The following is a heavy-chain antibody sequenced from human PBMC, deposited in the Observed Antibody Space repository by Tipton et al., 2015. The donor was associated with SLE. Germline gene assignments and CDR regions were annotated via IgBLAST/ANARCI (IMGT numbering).Heavy chain of an antibody. Sequence: TLSLTCIVSGGSISSSYWSWIRQPPGKGLEWIGCFSNTGSTNFNPSLKSRVTISVDTSKNQFSLKLSSVTAADTAVYYCARDLLGSSWPNYYWYGMDVWGQGTTVTVSS. V-gene: IGHV4-59*12. CDR2: FSNTGST. CDR1: GGSISSSY. D-gene: IGHD6-13*01. J-gene: IGHJ6*02. CDR3: ARDLLGSSWPNYYWYGMDV.